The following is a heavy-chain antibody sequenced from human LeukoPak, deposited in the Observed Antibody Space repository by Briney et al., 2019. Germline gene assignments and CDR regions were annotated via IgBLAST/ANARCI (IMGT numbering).Heavy chain of an antibody. J-gene: IGHJ4*02. CDR2: IYYSGST. V-gene: IGHV4-39*07. CDR3: ARALYDSSGYWAPYYFDY. D-gene: IGHD3-22*01. CDR1: GGSISSSSYY. Sequence: SETLSLTCTVSGGSISSSSYYWGWIRQPPGKGLEWIGGIYYSGSTYYNPSLKSRVTISVDTSKNQFSLKLSSVTAADTAVYYCARALYDSSGYWAPYYFDYWGQGTLVTVSS.